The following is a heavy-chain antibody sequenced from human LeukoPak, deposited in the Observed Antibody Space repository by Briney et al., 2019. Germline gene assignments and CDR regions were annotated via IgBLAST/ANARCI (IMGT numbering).Heavy chain of an antibody. CDR3: ARATGYYYDSSGYYE. CDR1: GGSFSGYY. J-gene: IGHJ4*02. CDR2: INHSGST. V-gene: IGHV4-34*01. Sequence: SETLPLTCAVYGGSFSGYYWSWIRQPPGKGLEWIGEINHSGSTNYNPSLKSRVTISVDTSKNQFSLKLSSVTAADTAVYYCARATGYYYDSSGYYEWGQGTLVTVSS. D-gene: IGHD3-22*01.